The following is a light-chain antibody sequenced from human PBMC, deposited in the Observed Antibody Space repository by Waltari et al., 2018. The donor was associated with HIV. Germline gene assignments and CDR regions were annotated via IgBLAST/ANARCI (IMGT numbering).Light chain of an antibody. CDR2: GAS. CDR3: QQYDSSPLT. CDR1: QTVNSNY. J-gene: IGKJ4*01. Sequence: DIVLTQSPGTLSLSPGKRATLSCRASQTVNSNYLAWYQQRPGQAPRLLIYGASSRATGSPDRFSGSGSGTDFTLTINRLEPEDFAVYYCQQYDSSPLTFGGGTRVEIK. V-gene: IGKV3-20*01.